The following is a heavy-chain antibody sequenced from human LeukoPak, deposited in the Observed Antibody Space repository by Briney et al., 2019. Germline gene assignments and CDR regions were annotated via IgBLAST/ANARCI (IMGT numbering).Heavy chain of an antibody. Sequence: SETLSLPCTASGGSISSYYWSWIRQPPGKGLEWIGYISYSGNTNYNPSLKSRVTISVDTSKNQFSLKLSSVTAADTAVYYCASFSWGSGSYNQEAIWSWFDPWGQGTLVTVSS. CDR3: ASFSWGSGSYNQEAIWSWFDP. CDR1: GGSISSYY. J-gene: IGHJ5*02. V-gene: IGHV4-59*08. D-gene: IGHD3-10*01. CDR2: ISYSGNT.